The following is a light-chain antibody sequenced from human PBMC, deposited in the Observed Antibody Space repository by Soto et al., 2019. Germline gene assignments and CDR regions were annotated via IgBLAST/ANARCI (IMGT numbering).Light chain of an antibody. J-gene: IGLJ2*01. CDR3: QSYDSSLSVV. Sequence: QSVLTQPPSVSGAPGQRVTISCTGSSSNVGAGYDVHWYQQLPGTAPKLLIYVNSNRPSRVPDRFSGSKSGTSASLAIAGLQAEDEADYYCQSYDSSLSVVFGGGTKLTVL. V-gene: IGLV1-40*01. CDR1: SSNVGAGYD. CDR2: VNS.